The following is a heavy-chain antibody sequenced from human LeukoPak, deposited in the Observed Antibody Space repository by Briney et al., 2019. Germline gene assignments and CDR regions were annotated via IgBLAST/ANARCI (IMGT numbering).Heavy chain of an antibody. J-gene: IGHJ4*02. CDR2: FYYSGST. D-gene: IGHD2-15*01. CDR3: ARISSYCGGGSCYDFYFDY. V-gene: IGHV4-39*01. Sequence: SETLSLTCTVSGGSISSTSYYWGWIRQPPGKGLEWIGTFYYSGSTYYNPSLKSRVTISVDTSKNQFSLKLSSVTAADTAVYYCARISSYCGGGSCYDFYFDYWGQGTLVTVSS. CDR1: GGSISSTSYY.